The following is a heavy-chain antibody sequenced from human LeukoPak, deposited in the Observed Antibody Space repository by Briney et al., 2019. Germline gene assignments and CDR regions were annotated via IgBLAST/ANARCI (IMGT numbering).Heavy chain of an antibody. CDR2: INQRGST. Sequence: PSETLSLTCAVYGGSFSGYYWSWIRQPPGKGLEWIGEINQRGSTNYNPSLKSRVTISVDTSKNQFSLKLSSVTAADTAVYYCARGRVLLWFGERSNWFDPWGQGTLVTVSS. V-gene: IGHV4-34*01. D-gene: IGHD3-10*01. CDR3: ARGRVLLWFGERSNWFDP. CDR1: GGSFSGYY. J-gene: IGHJ5*02.